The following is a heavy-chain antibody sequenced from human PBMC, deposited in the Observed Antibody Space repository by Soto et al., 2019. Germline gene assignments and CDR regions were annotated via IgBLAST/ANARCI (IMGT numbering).Heavy chain of an antibody. Sequence: GGSLRLSCAASGFTLSGYAMDWVRQAPGKGLGYVSGISSNGVGTYYANSVQGRFTISRDNSKNTVYLQMGSLRPEDMAVYYCASRACPDYYYMDVWGKGTTVTVSS. CDR1: GFTLSGYA. J-gene: IGHJ6*03. CDR2: ISSNGVGT. D-gene: IGHD3-16*01. CDR3: ASRACPDYYYMDV. V-gene: IGHV3-64*01.